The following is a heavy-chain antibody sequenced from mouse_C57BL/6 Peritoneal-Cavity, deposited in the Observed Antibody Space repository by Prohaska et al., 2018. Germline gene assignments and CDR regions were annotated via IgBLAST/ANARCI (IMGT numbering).Heavy chain of an antibody. V-gene: IGHV1-50*01. CDR1: GYTFTSYW. D-gene: IGHD3-2*02. Sequence: QVQLQQPGAELVKPGASVKLSCKASGYTFTSYWMQWVKQRPGQGLECIGKSDPAYCYTNYNQKFKGKATLTVDTSSSTSYMELSSLTSEESAVYYCAKQRRLRGFAYWGQGTLVTVSA. CDR2: SDPAYCYT. J-gene: IGHJ3*01. CDR3: AKQRRLRGFAY.